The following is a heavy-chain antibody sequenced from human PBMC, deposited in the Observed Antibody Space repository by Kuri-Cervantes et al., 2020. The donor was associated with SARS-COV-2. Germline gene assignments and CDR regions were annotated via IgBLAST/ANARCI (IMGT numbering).Heavy chain of an antibody. V-gene: IGHV1-46*01. D-gene: IGHD3-22*01. J-gene: IGHJ4*02. Sequence: SVNVSCKASGYTFTSYYMHWVRQAPGQGLEGMGIINPSGGSTSYAQKFQGRVTMTRDTSTRTVYMELSSLRSEDTAVYYCARDVFAAYYYDSSGPTPVMWWGQGTLVTVSS. CDR1: GYTFTSYY. CDR3: ARDVFAAYYYDSSGPTPVMW. CDR2: INPSGGST.